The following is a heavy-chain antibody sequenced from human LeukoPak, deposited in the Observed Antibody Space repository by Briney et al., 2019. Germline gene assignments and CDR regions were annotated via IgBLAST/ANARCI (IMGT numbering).Heavy chain of an antibody. D-gene: IGHD3-16*01. CDR3: ARGRPLGAIFWVY. CDR2: IKKDGSER. CDR1: GFTFSSYW. V-gene: IGHV3-7*01. J-gene: IGHJ4*02. Sequence: HPAGSLSLSCAASGFTFSSYWMSWVRPAPGKGLEWVANIKKDGSERNYVDSVKGRFTISRDNAKNSLFPQMNSLRGEDPSVYNCARGRPLGAIFWVYWGQGTLVTVSS.